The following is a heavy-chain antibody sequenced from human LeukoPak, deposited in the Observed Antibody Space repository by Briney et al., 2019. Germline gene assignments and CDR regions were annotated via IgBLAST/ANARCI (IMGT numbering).Heavy chain of an antibody. CDR2: ISHSGATS. V-gene: IGHV3-23*01. Sequence: PGESLRLSCAASGFTFSSYAMSWVRQAPGKGLDWVSSISHSGATSHYADSVRGQVTTPRDNSKNMVYLQMKSLRAEDTAIYFCAKEIFRDDDEWGRLGHWGQGTLVTVSS. CDR3: AKEIFRDDDEWGRLGH. J-gene: IGHJ4*02. CDR1: GFTFSSYA. D-gene: IGHD3-16*01.